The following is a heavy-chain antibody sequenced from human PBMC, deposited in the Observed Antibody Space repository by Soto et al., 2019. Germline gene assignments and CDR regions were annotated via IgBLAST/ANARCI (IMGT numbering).Heavy chain of an antibody. CDR2: IYYSGTT. CDR1: GDSISSGDYY. V-gene: IGHV4-30-4*01. D-gene: IGHD6-6*01. CDR3: ARDFKRYSSSPGPLEY. J-gene: IGHJ4*02. Sequence: QVQLQESGPGLVQPSQTLSLTCTVSGDSISSGDYYWSWVRQSPGKGLGWIGCIYYSGTTYYNPSLKTRLTLSVAPSRNQFSLRLSSVTAADTALYFCARDFKRYSSSPGPLEYSGQGTLVPVSS.